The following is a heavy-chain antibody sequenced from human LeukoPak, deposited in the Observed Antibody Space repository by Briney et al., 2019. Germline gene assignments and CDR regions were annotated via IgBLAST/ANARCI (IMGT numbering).Heavy chain of an antibody. CDR3: ARGPNLAVAGHYYYYYGMDV. D-gene: IGHD6-19*01. CDR1: GYTFTGYY. J-gene: IGHJ6*04. V-gene: IGHV1-2*04. CDR2: INPNSGGT. Sequence: ASVKVSCKASGYTFTGYYMYWVRQAPGQGLEWMGWINPNSGGTNYAQKFQGWVTMTRDTSISTAYMELSRLRSDDTAVYYCARGPNLAVAGHYYYYYGMDVWGKGTTVTVSS.